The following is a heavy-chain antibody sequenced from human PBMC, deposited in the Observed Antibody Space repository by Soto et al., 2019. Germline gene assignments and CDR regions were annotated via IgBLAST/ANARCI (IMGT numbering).Heavy chain of an antibody. J-gene: IGHJ6*02. CDR1: GFTFSSYT. D-gene: IGHD2-15*01. V-gene: IGHV3-30-3*01. CDR3: VRGSSSRVSPNYCYSYGMEV. Sequence: GGSLRLSCAASGFTFSSYTMHWVRQAPGKGLEWVSGISYDGSNKYYADSVKGRFTISRDNSKNTLYLQMNSLRAEDTAVYYCVRGSSSRVSPNYCYSYGMEVLGQGPKV. CDR2: ISYDGSNK.